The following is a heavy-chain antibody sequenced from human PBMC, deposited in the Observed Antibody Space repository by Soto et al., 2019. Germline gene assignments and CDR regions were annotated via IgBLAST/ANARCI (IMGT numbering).Heavy chain of an antibody. V-gene: IGHV4-30-4*08. D-gene: IGHD7-27*01. CDR2: ISSSATT. J-gene: IGHJ5*01. CDR3: ARGRYCLTGRCFPNWFDS. CDR1: GDSIGGFGY. Sequence: TLSLTCTVSGDSIGGFGYWSWIRQFPGRGLEWILCISSSATTYYNPSFESRVAISVDTSKSQFSLNVTSVTAADTAVYFCARGRYCLTGRCFPNWFDSWGQGALVTVSS.